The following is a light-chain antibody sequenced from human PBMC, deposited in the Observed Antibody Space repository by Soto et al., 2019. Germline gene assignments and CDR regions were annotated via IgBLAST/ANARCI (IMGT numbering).Light chain of an antibody. J-gene: IGKJ1*01. Sequence: VLTQSPGTLSLYPGEGATLSCRASQRVASDLAWYVQKPGQPPRLLIYDASIRDTGIPDRISGSESERDVNLTIIRLEPEDAAVSYCQQYLNAPRTVGQGTKLEIK. CDR1: QRVASD. V-gene: IGKV3-20*01. CDR3: QQYLNAPRT. CDR2: DAS.